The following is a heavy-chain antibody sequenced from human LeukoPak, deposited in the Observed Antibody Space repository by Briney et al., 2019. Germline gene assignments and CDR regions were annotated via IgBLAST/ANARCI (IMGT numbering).Heavy chain of an antibody. CDR1: GGTFSSYA. CDR2: IIPIFGTA. Sequence: SVKVSCKASGGTFSSYAISWVRQAPGQGLEWMGGIIPIFGTANYAQKFQGRVTITADESTSTAYMELSSLRSEDTAVYYCARGVVPYYYYYGMDVWGKGTTVTVSS. D-gene: IGHD2-2*01. V-gene: IGHV1-69*13. CDR3: ARGVVPYYYYYGMDV. J-gene: IGHJ6*04.